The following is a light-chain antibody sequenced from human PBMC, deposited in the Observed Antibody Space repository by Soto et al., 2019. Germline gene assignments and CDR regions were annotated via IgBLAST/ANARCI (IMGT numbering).Light chain of an antibody. Sequence: DIQMTQSPSSLSASVGDRVTITCQASQNINNYLNWYQQKPGKAPKLLIFAASSLQSGVPSRFSGSRSGPDFTLTISSPQPEDFATYYCQQSYSSPPTFGQGTKVDIK. CDR3: QQSYSSPPT. V-gene: IGKV1-39*01. J-gene: IGKJ1*01. CDR2: AAS. CDR1: QNINNY.